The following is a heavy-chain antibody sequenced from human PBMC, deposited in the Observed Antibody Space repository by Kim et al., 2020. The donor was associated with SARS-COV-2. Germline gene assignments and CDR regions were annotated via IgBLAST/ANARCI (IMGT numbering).Heavy chain of an antibody. J-gene: IGHJ4*02. Sequence: SVKGRFTISRDDSKSIAYLQMNSLKTEDTAVYYCTSETYYYGSGSYRAEYWGQGTLVTVSS. D-gene: IGHD3-10*01. V-gene: IGHV3-49*02. CDR3: TSETYYYGSGSYRAEY.